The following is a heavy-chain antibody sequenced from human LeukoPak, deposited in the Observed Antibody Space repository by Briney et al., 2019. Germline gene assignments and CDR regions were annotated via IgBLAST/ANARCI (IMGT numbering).Heavy chain of an antibody. D-gene: IGHD6-13*01. CDR2: ISGSGGST. CDR3: AKVPNSIAAAGTFDY. Sequence: GGSLRLSCAASGFTFSSYGMSWIRQAPGKGLEWVSAISGSGGSTYYADSVKGRFTISRDNSKNTLYLQMNSLRAEDTAVYYCAKVPNSIAAAGTFDYWGQGTLVTVSS. CDR1: GFTFSSYG. J-gene: IGHJ4*02. V-gene: IGHV3-23*01.